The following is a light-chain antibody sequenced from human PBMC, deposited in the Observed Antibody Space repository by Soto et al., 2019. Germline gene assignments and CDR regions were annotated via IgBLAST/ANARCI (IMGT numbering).Light chain of an antibody. J-gene: IGLJ2*01. Sequence: QSALTQPPSASGSLGQSVTISCTGTSSDVGCYNYVSWHQQHPGKAPKVMIYEVTKRTPGVPDRFSGSKSGNTASLTVSGLQADDEADYYCSSFAGGGNPVLLGGGTKLNVL. CDR2: EVT. CDR3: SSFAGGGNPVL. V-gene: IGLV2-8*01. CDR1: SSDVGCYNY.